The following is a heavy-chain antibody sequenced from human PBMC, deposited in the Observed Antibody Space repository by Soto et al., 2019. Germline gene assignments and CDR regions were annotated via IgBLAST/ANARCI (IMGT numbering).Heavy chain of an antibody. D-gene: IGHD6-13*01. Sequence: QVQLVQSGAEVKKPGSSVKVSCKASVGTFSSYAISWVRQAPGQGLEWMGGIIPIFGTANYAQKFQGRVTITADESTITAYMELSSLRSEDTAVYYCAREQGIAAAGGEYYYYYYGMDVWGQGTTVTVSS. CDR3: AREQGIAAAGGEYYYYYYGMDV. J-gene: IGHJ6*02. CDR1: VGTFSSYA. V-gene: IGHV1-69*01. CDR2: IIPIFGTA.